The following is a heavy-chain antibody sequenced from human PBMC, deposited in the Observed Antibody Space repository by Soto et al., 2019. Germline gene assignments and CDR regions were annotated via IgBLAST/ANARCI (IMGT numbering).Heavy chain of an antibody. CDR3: SSGPRRLSD. Sequence: QVHLMESGGGLVKPGGSLRLSCAASGLTFSNYYMSWIRQAPGKGLESLSYISGSSTDTKYADSVKGRFTISRDNTKNSLYLQMNILSGEDTAVYYCSSGPRRLSDWGQGTLVIVSS. J-gene: IGHJ4*02. CDR1: GLTFSNYY. D-gene: IGHD3-3*01. CDR2: ISGSSTDT. V-gene: IGHV3-11*03.